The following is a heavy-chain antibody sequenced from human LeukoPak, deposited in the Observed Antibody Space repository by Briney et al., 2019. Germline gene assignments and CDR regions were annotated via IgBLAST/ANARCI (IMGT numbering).Heavy chain of an antibody. J-gene: IGHJ3*02. CDR1: GGSISSYC. D-gene: IGHD3-22*01. CDR3: AIDSSPDHDAFDI. V-gene: IGHV4-4*09. CDR2: IYTSGST. Sequence: SETLSLTCTVSGGSISSYCWSWIRQPPGKGLEWIGYIYTSGSTNYNPSLKSRVTISVDTSKNQFSLKLSSVTAADTAVYYCAIDSSPDHDAFDIWGQGTMVTVPS.